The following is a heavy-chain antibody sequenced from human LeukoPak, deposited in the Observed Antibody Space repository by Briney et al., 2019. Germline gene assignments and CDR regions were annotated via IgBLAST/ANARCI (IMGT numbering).Heavy chain of an antibody. V-gene: IGHV3-48*01. D-gene: IGHD2-21*02. CDR2: ISSSSSTI. CDR3: AREGDYYQYGPDY. CDR1: GFTFSSYE. J-gene: IGHJ4*02. Sequence: GGSLRLSCAASGFTFSSYEMNWVRQAPGKGLEWVSYISSSSSTIYYADSVKGRFTISRDNAKNSLYLQMNSLRAEDTAVYYCAREGDYYQYGPDYWGQGTLVTVSS.